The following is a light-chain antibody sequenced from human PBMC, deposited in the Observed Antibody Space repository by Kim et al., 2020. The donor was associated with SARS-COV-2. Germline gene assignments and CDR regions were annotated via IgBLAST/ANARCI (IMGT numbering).Light chain of an antibody. Sequence: RVTISRSGSTSHIEANTVNWYQQLPGTAPKLLIHTNKQRPSGVPDRFSGSRFGTSAYLTISGLQSEDEADYFCAAWEDSPDGYVVFGGGTQLTVL. CDR1: TSHIEANT. V-gene: IGLV1-44*01. CDR2: TNK. J-gene: IGLJ2*01. CDR3: AAWEDSPDGYVV.